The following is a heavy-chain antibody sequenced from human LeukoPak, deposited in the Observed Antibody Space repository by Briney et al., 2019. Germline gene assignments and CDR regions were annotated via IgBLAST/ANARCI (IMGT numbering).Heavy chain of an antibody. Sequence: PGGSLRLSCAASGFTLSSYAMHWVRQSLGKGLEWVAVMSYDGFNKYYADSVKGRFTISRDNSKNTLYLQMNSLRAEDTAVYYCAKTKGYSYGYYFDYWGQGTLVTVSS. D-gene: IGHD5-18*01. CDR3: AKTKGYSYGYYFDY. V-gene: IGHV3-30*18. CDR1: GFTLSSYA. J-gene: IGHJ4*02. CDR2: MSYDGFNK.